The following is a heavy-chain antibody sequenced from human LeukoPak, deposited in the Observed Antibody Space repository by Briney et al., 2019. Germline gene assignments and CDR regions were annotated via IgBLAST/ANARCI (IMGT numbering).Heavy chain of an antibody. Sequence: GGSLRLSCAASGFTFSSYAMNWVRQAPGKGLEWISSISGSGDNTYYADSVKGRFTISRDNSKNTLYLQMNSLRAEDTAVYYCAKDPTYYYGSGEDDYWGQGTLVTVSS. V-gene: IGHV3-23*01. CDR1: GFTFSSYA. CDR3: AKDPTYYYGSGEDDY. D-gene: IGHD3-10*01. J-gene: IGHJ4*02. CDR2: ISGSGDNT.